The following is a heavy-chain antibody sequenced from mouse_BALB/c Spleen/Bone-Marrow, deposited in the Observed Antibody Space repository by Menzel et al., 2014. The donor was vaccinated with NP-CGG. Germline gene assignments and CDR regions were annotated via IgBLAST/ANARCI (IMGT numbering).Heavy chain of an antibody. CDR1: GFTFNTNA. V-gene: IGHV10-1*02. CDR3: VRHMDY. CDR2: IRSKSNNYAT. Sequence: VQLKESGGGLVQPKGSLKLSCAASGFTFNTNAMNWVRQAPGKGLEWVARIRSKSNNYATYYADSVKDRFTISRDDSQSMLYLQMNNLKTEDTAMYYCVRHMDYWGQGTSVTVSS. J-gene: IGHJ4*01.